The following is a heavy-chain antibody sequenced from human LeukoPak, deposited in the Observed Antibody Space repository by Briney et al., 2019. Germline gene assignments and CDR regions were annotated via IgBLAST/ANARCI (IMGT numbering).Heavy chain of an antibody. CDR3: ARDLGGQQLVFLDY. D-gene: IGHD6-13*01. Sequence: SETLSLTCTVSGGFISSYYWSWIRQPAGKGLEWIGRIYTSGSTNYNPSLKSRVTMSVDTSKNQFSLKLSSVTAADTAVYYCARDLGGQQLVFLDYWGQGTLVTVSS. J-gene: IGHJ4*02. CDR1: GGFISSYY. V-gene: IGHV4-4*07. CDR2: IYTSGST.